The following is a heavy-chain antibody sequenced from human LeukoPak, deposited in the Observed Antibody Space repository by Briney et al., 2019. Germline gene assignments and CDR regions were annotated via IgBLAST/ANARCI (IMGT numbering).Heavy chain of an antibody. CDR2: ISAYNGNT. D-gene: IGHD2-2*01. J-gene: IGHJ4*02. CDR3: ARDRLLGYCSSTSCYQWSVGAVAGFDY. V-gene: IGHV1-18*01. Sequence: ASVKVSCKASGYTFTSYGISWVRQAPGQGLEWMGRISAYNGNTNYAQKLQGRVTMTTDTSTSTAYMELRSLRSDDTAVYYCARDRLLGYCSSTSCYQWSVGAVAGFDYWGQGTLVTVSS. CDR1: GYTFTSYG.